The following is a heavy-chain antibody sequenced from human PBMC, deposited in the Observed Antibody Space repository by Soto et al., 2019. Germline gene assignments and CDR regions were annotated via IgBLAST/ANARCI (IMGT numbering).Heavy chain of an antibody. Sequence: QVQLQESGPGLVKPSQTLSLTCTVSGGSIGSGGYYWSWIRQHPGKGLEWIGYIYYSGSTYYNPSLKSRVTISVDTSKNQFSLKLSSVTAADTAVYYCARDSSSWSGIDYWGQGTLVTVSS. CDR1: GGSIGSGGYY. J-gene: IGHJ4*02. V-gene: IGHV4-31*03. CDR2: IYYSGST. D-gene: IGHD6-13*01. CDR3: ARDSSSWSGIDY.